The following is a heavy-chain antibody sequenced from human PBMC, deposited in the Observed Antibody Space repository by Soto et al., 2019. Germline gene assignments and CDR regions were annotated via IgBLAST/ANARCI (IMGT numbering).Heavy chain of an antibody. CDR3: AMNRGSGSCSSWPFEV. D-gene: IGHD1-26*01. CDR1: GFPFSCCA. J-gene: IGHJ2*01. CDR2: ILGGGDYT. V-gene: IGHV3-23*01. Sequence: EVQLLESGGGLVQPGGSLRLSCAAFGFPFSCCAMSWVRQAPGKGLEWVSTILGGGDYTHYTDSVKGRFTISRLNSWNALYLKLNSLRANDMGVYYCAMNRGSGSCSSWPFEVWGRGTLVTVSS.